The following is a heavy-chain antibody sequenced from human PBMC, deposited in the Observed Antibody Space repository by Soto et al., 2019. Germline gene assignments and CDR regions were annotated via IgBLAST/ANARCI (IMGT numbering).Heavy chain of an antibody. J-gene: IGHJ4*02. CDR1: GFTFSSYW. CDR2: IKQDGSEK. Sequence: PGGSLRLSCAASGFTFSSYWMSWVRQAPGKGLEWVANIKQDGSEKYYVDSVKGRFTISRDNAKNSLYLQMNSLRAEDTAVYYCASGRGYSSGWYPLDYWGQGTLVTVSS. V-gene: IGHV3-7*03. D-gene: IGHD6-19*01. CDR3: ASGRGYSSGWYPLDY.